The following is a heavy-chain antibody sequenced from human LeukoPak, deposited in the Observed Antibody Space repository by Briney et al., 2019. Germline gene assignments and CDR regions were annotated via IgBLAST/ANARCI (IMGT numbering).Heavy chain of an antibody. CDR1: GGSISSNNW. CDR3: ARTRPSFWYFDL. D-gene: IGHD3-16*02. V-gene: IGHV4-4*02. Sequence: SETLSLTCAVSGGSISSNNWWGWVRQPPGKGLEWIGYIYYSGSTYYNPSLKSRVTISVDTSKNQFSLKLSSVTAADTAVYYCARTRPSFWYFDLWGRGTLVTVSS. J-gene: IGHJ2*01. CDR2: IYYSGST.